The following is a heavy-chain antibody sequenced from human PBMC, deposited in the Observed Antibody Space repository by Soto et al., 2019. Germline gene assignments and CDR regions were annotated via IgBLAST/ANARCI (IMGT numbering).Heavy chain of an antibody. CDR2: INAGNGNT. Sequence: ASVKVPCKASGYTFTSYAIHLVRQAPGQRLERMGWINAGNGNTKYSQKFQGRVTITRDTSASRAYMELSSLRSEDTAVYYCARDGNYFDSRGYYYMLDYFDYWGQGTLVTVSS. CDR3: ARDGNYFDSRGYYYMLDYFDY. V-gene: IGHV1-3*01. D-gene: IGHD3-22*01. CDR1: GYTFTSYA. J-gene: IGHJ4*02.